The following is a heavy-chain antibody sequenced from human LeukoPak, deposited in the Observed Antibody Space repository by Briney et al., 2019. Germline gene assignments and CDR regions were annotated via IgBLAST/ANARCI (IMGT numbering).Heavy chain of an antibody. CDR2: IYYSGST. CDR3: ARRAVGWASSGHYFDY. J-gene: IGHJ4*02. Sequence: SETLSLTCTVSGGSISSYYWSWIRQPPGKGLEWIGYIYYSGSTNYNPSLKSRVTISVDTSKNQFSLKLSSVTAADTAVYYCARRAVGWASSGHYFDYWGQGTLVTVSS. D-gene: IGHD3-22*01. V-gene: IGHV4-59*08. CDR1: GGSISSYY.